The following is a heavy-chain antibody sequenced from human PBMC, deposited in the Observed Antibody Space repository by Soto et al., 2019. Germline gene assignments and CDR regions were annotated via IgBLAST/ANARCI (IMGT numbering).Heavy chain of an antibody. CDR1: GGSISSGGYY. Sequence: PSETLSLTCTVSGGSISSGGYYWSWIRQHPGKGLEWIGYIYYSGSTNYNPSLKSRVTISVDTSKNQFSLKLSSVTAADTAVYFCARLGTPHRYSDYWDQGTLGTVS. CDR2: IYYSGST. CDR3: ARLGTPHRYSDY. D-gene: IGHD2-15*01. J-gene: IGHJ4*02. V-gene: IGHV4-61*08.